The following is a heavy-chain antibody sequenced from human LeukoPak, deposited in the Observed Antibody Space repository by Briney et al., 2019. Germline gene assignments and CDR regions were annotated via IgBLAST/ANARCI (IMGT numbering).Heavy chain of an antibody. CDR3: ARAYVGYYYYYMDV. V-gene: IGHV3-7*04. CDR2: IKQDGSEK. D-gene: IGHD3-16*01. CDR1: GFTFSSYW. Sequence: GGSLRLSCAASGFTFSSYWMSWVRQAPGKGLEWVANIKQDGSEKYYVDSVKGRLTISRDNAKNSLYLQMNSLRAEDTAVYYCARAYVGYYYYYMDVWGKGTTVTVSS. J-gene: IGHJ6*03.